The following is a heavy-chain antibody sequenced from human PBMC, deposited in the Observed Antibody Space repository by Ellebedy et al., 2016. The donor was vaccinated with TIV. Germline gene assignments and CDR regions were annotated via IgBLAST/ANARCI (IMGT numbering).Heavy chain of an antibody. V-gene: IGHV3-7*01. CDR2: LKQDGSDL. Sequence: GGSLRLXXAASAFTFSSHWMTWVRQAHGKGLEWVANLKQDGSDLNYVGSVTGRFTISRDNAKSTLYLQMSSLREEDTAMYFCARDGKWLLDYWGQGTLVTVSS. CDR3: ARDGKWLLDY. CDR1: AFTFSSHW. J-gene: IGHJ4*02. D-gene: IGHD3-22*01.